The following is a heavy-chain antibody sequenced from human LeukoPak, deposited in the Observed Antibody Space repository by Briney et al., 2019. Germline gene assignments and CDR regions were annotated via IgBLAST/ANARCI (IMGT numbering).Heavy chain of an antibody. CDR1: GGSFSGYY. Sequence: SETLSLTCAVYGGSFSGYYWSWIRQPPGKGLEWIGEINHSGSTNYNPSLKSRVTISVDTSKNQFSLKLSSVTAADTAVYYCARLVRDDSSGYYFSRYNYYFDYWGQGTLVTVSS. CDR3: ARLVRDDSSGYYFSRYNYYFDY. CDR2: INHSGST. V-gene: IGHV4-34*01. J-gene: IGHJ4*02. D-gene: IGHD3-22*01.